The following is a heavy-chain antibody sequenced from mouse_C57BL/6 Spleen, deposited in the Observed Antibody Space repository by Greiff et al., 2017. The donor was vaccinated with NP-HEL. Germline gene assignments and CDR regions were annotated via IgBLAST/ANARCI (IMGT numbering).Heavy chain of an antibody. CDR1: GFTFSDYY. CDR2: INYDGSST. Sequence: EVKLMESEGGLVQPGSSMKLSCTASGFTFSDYYMAWVRQVPEKGLEWVANINYDGSSTYYLDSLKSRFIISRDNAKNILYLQMSSLKSEDTATYYCARRDSSGSFAYWGQGTLVTVSA. CDR3: ARRDSSGSFAY. J-gene: IGHJ3*01. D-gene: IGHD3-2*02. V-gene: IGHV5-16*02.